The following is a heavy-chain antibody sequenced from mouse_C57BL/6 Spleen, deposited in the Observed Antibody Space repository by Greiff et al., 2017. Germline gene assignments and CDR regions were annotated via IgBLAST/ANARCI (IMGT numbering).Heavy chain of an antibody. D-gene: IGHD2-4*01. CDR2: ILPGSGST. CDR3: ARGDDYDAYWYFDV. J-gene: IGHJ1*03. Sequence: QVQLQQSGAELMKPGASVKLSCKATGYTFTGYWIEWVKQRPGHGLEWIGEILPGSGSTNYNEKFKGKATFTADTSSNTAYMQISSLTTEDSAIYYCARGDDYDAYWYFDVWGTGTTVTVSS. CDR1: GYTFTGYW. V-gene: IGHV1-9*01.